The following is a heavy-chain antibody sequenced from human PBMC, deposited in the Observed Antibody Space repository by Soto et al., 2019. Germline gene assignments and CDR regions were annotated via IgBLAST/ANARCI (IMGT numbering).Heavy chain of an antibody. J-gene: IGHJ4*02. CDR2: IYHSGNT. V-gene: IGHV4-38-2*01. Sequence: KPSETLSLTCAVSGFSMSGGYYCGWFRQPPGKGLEWIGTIYHSGNTYYSPSLTSRVTISVDTSKNHFSLQLRSVTAADTAVYYCARARIIVSGTIVDYWGQGTLVTVSS. CDR1: GFSMSGGYY. D-gene: IGHD1-7*01. CDR3: ARARIIVSGTIVDY.